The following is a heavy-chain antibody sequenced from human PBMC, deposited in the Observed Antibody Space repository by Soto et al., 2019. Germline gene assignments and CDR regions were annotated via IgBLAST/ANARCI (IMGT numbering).Heavy chain of an antibody. V-gene: IGHV6-1*01. J-gene: IGHJ3*02. Sequence: SQTLSLTCAISGDSVSSNSATWNWIRQSPSRGLEWLGRTYYRSKWYYDYAVSVKSRITINPDTSKNQFSLQLNSVTPEDTAVYYCARDPCSGGSCYSDAFDIWGQGTMVTVSS. CDR3: ARDPCSGGSCYSDAFDI. CDR1: GDSVSSNSAT. CDR2: TYYRSKWYY. D-gene: IGHD2-15*01.